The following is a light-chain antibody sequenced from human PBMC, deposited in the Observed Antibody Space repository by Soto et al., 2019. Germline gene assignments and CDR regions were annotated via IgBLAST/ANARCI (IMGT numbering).Light chain of an antibody. CDR1: SSNSGAGYD. CDR2: GNS. J-gene: IGLJ1*01. V-gene: IGLV1-40*01. CDR3: QSYDGGLSVNYV. Sequence: QSVLMQPPSVSGAPRQRITISCTGSSSNSGAGYDVHWYWQLPSIAPTLLIYGNSNRPSGVPDRFSGSKSGTSASLAITGLQAEDEADYYCQSYDGGLSVNYVFGTGTKLTVL.